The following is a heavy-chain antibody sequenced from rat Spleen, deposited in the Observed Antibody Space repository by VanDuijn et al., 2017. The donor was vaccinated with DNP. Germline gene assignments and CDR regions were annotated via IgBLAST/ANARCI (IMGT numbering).Heavy chain of an antibody. D-gene: IGHD1-4*01. V-gene: IGHV5-25*01. Sequence: EVQLVESGGGLVQPGRSLKLSCAASGFTFSKYDMAWVRQVPGKGLEWVASIISTGGSTYYRDSVKGRFTISRDNAKSTLYLQMNSLRSEDTATYYCARGNYPGINTFDYWGQGVMVTVSS. CDR1: GFTFSKYD. CDR3: ARGNYPGINTFDY. J-gene: IGHJ2*01. CDR2: IISTGGST.